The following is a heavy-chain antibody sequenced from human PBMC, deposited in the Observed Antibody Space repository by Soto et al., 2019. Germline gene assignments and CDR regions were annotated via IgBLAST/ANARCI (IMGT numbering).Heavy chain of an antibody. D-gene: IGHD3-10*01. CDR1: GGSFSGYY. CDR2: INHSGST. V-gene: IGHV4-34*01. J-gene: IGHJ5*02. CDR3: ARVGYYYGSGSYYRWFDP. Sequence: PSETLSLTCAVYGGSFSGYYWSWIRQPPGKGLEWIGEINHSGSTNYNPSLKSRVTISVDTSKNQFSLKLSSVTAADTAVYYCARVGYYYGSGSYYRWFDPWGQGTLVT.